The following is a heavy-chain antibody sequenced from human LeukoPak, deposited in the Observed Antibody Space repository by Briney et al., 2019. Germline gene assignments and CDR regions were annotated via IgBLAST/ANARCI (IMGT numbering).Heavy chain of an antibody. CDR3: ATGLSGYNHGGYFDY. Sequence: SVKVSCKASGGTFSTYGISWVRQAPGQGLEWMGGIIPIFGTANYAQKFQGRVTITADESTSTAYMELSSLRSEDTAVYYCATGLSGYNHGGYFDYWGQGTLVTVSS. CDR2: IIPIFGTA. CDR1: GGTFSTYG. J-gene: IGHJ4*02. D-gene: IGHD5-18*01. V-gene: IGHV1-69*13.